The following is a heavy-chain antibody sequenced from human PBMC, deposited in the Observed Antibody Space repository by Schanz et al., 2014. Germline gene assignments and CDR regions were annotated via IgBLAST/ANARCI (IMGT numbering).Heavy chain of an antibody. CDR1: GFTVSSDH. J-gene: IGHJ6*03. D-gene: IGHD4-17*01. CDR3: ARDGDRFYHNYYMDV. Sequence: EVQLVESGGGFVQPGGSLGLSCVVSGFTVSSDHMSWVRQAPGKGLEWVSALSGSGGSTYYADSVKGRFTVSRDNARNSLYLHMNTLGAEDTAVYYCARDGDRFYHNYYMDVWGKGTTVTVSS. CDR2: LSGSGGST. V-gene: IGHV3-23*04.